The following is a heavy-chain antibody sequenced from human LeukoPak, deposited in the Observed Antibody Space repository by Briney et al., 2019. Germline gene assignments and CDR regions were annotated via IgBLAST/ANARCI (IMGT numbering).Heavy chain of an antibody. CDR2: INPNSAGT. Sequence: ASVKVSFKASGYSFNDYYMHWVRQAPGQGLEWMGWINPNSAGTNYAQKFEGRVTMTRDTSISTAYMELSRLRSDDTAVYYCAREDSGWYVDYWGQGTLVTVSS. CDR3: AREDSGWYVDY. V-gene: IGHV1-2*02. J-gene: IGHJ4*02. CDR1: GYSFNDYY. D-gene: IGHD6-19*01.